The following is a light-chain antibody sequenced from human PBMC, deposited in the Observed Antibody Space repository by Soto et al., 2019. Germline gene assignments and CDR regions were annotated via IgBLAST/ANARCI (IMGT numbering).Light chain of an antibody. CDR2: GAS. J-gene: IGKJ2*01. CDR3: QQYRGT. CDR1: QSVSSSY. V-gene: IGKV3-20*01. Sequence: EIVLTQSPGTLSLSPGERATLSCRASQSVSSSYLAWYQQKPGQAPRLHIYGASSRATGIPDRFSGSGSGTDFTLTISRLEPEDFAVYYCQQYRGTFGQGTKLEIK.